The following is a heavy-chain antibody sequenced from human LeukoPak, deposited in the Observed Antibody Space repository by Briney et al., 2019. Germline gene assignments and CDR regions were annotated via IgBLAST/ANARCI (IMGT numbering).Heavy chain of an antibody. J-gene: IGHJ5*02. CDR1: GGTFSSYA. CDR2: ISTYSGDT. Sequence: GASVKVSCKASGGTFSSYAISWVRQAPGQGLEWMGRISTYSGDTDYAPAFQGRVTVTTDTSTNTAYMELRSLRSDDTAVYYCTRGEHGTTWFVVSWRQGTLVAVSS. V-gene: IGHV1-18*01. CDR3: TRGEHGTTWFVVS. D-gene: IGHD3-10*01.